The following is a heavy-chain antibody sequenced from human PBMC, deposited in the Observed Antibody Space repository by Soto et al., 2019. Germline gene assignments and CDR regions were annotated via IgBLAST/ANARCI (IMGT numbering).Heavy chain of an antibody. Sequence: GGSLRLSCAASGFTFNSYAMSWVRQAPGKGLEWVSAISGSGGNTYYADSVQGRFTISRGNSKNTLYLQMNSLRAEDTAVYYCAKSQDTDYDILTSYWGSGHYYYGMDVWGQGTTVTVSS. CDR3: AKSQDTDYDILTSYWGSGHYYYGMDV. CDR1: GFTFNSYA. CDR2: ISGSGGNT. J-gene: IGHJ6*02. V-gene: IGHV3-23*01. D-gene: IGHD3-9*01.